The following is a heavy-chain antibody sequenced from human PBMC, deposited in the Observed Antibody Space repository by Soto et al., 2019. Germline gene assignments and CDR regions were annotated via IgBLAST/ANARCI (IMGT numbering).Heavy chain of an antibody. D-gene: IGHD3-10*01. CDR1: GYTFTSYY. CDR3: IRDPYGST. Sequence: ASVKVSCKASGYTFTSYYMHWVRQAPGQGLEWMGIINPSGGSTSYAQKFQGRVTMTRDTSTSTVYMELNILKIEDTALYYCIRDPYGSTWGQGTLVTVSS. J-gene: IGHJ5*02. V-gene: IGHV1-46*01. CDR2: INPSGGST.